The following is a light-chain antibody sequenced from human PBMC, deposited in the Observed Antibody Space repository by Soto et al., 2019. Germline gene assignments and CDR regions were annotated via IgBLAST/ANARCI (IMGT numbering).Light chain of an antibody. CDR3: SSYTSSSTVV. J-gene: IGLJ2*01. V-gene: IGLV2-14*01. CDR2: DVS. CDR1: SRDVGGYNY. Sequence: QSALTQPASVSGSPGQSISISRTGPSRDVGGYNYVSWYQQHPGKAPKLMIYDVSNRPSGVSNRFSVSKSGNTASLTISGLQAEDEADYYCSSYTSSSTVVFGGGTKLTVL.